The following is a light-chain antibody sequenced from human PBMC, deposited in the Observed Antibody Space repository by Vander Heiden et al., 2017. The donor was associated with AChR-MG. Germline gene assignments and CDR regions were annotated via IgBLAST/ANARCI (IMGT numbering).Light chain of an antibody. CDR2: DAS. V-gene: IGKV3-11*01. CDR1: QSVSIY. Sequence: ETVLTQSPATLSLSPGERATLSCRASQSVSIYLAWYQQKLGQAPRLLIYDASNRATGIPARFSGSGSGTDFTLTISSLEPEDFAVYYCQQRSNWPHTFGQGTQLEIK. J-gene: IGKJ5*01. CDR3: QQRSNWPHT.